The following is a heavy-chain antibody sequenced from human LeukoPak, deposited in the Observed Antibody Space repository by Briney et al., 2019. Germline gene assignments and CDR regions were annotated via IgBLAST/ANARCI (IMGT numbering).Heavy chain of an antibody. D-gene: IGHD3-16*02. CDR2: IIPIFGTA. CDR3: ARDFYGRLGELSPIYV. Sequence: WASVKVSCKASGGTFSSYAISWVRQAPGQGLEWMGGIIPIFGTANYAQKFQGRVTITADESTSTAYMELSSLRSDDTAVYYCARDFYGRLGELSPIYVWGQGTLVTVSS. V-gene: IGHV1-69*13. J-gene: IGHJ4*02. CDR1: GGTFSSYA.